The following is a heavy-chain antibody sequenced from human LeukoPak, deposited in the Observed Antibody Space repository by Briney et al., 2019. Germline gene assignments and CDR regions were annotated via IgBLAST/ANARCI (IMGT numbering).Heavy chain of an antibody. J-gene: IGHJ5*02. CDR2: INPSGSYT. V-gene: IGHV1-46*01. D-gene: IGHD2-15*01. CDR1: GYTFTGYY. Sequence: ASVKVSCKASGYTFTGYYMHWVRQAPGQGLEWMGIINPSGSYTSYAQKFQGRVTMTRDTSTSTVYMELSNLRSEDTAVYYCARDNSGGSTWWFDPWGQGTLVTVSS. CDR3: ARDNSGGSTWWFDP.